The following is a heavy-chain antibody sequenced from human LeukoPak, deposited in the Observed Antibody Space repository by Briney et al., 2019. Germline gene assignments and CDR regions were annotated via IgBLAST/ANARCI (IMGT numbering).Heavy chain of an antibody. V-gene: IGHV3-7*03. J-gene: IGHJ6*02. CDR3: ARGGGLDV. CDR1: GFTFSSYW. Sequence: GGSLRLSCAASGFTFSSYWMNWARQAPGKGLEWVASINHNGNVNFYVDSVKGRFTISRDNAKNSLYLQMSSLRAEDTAVYFCARGGGLDVWGQGATVTVSS. D-gene: IGHD3-16*01. CDR2: INHNGNVN.